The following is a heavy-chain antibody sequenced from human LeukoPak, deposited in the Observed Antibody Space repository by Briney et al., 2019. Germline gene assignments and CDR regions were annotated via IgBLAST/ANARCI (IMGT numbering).Heavy chain of an antibody. J-gene: IGHJ4*02. Sequence: PGGSLRLSCAASGFTFSSYWMNWVRQAPGKGLEWVANIKQDGGEKSYLDSVKGRFTISRDNAKNSLYLQMNSLRAEDTAVYYCARSAGYCSSTSCYFYYFDYWGQGTLVTVSS. D-gene: IGHD2-2*01. CDR2: IKQDGGEK. CDR1: GFTFSSYW. CDR3: ARSAGYCSSTSCYFYYFDY. V-gene: IGHV3-7*01.